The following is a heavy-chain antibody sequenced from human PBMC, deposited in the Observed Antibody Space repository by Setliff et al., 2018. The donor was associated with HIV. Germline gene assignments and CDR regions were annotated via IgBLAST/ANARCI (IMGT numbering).Heavy chain of an antibody. J-gene: IGHJ6*03. V-gene: IGHV3-23*01. CDR3: ASQGSGDYYYYYMDV. D-gene: IGHD3-3*01. Sequence: PGGSLRLSCAASGIAFNTHVMTWVRQAPGKGPVWVSSISASGDRTYYTDAVQGRFTISRDNSKNTVFLQMNSLRAEDTALYYCASQGSGDYYYYYMDVWGKGTTVTVSS. CDR2: ISASGDRT. CDR1: GIAFNTHV.